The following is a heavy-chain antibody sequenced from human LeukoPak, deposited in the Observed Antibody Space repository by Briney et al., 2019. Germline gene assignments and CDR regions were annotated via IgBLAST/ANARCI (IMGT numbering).Heavy chain of an antibody. J-gene: IGHJ4*02. V-gene: IGHV3-23*01. D-gene: IGHD3-10*01. CDR3: AKKGMVRGVMGYFDY. CDR2: ISGSGGST. Sequence: GGSLRLSCAASGFTFSSYAMSWVRQAPGEGLEWVSAISGSGGSTYYADSVKGRFTISRDNSKNTLYLQMNSLRAEDTAVYYCAKKGMVRGVMGYFDYWGQGTLVTVSS. CDR1: GFTFSSYA.